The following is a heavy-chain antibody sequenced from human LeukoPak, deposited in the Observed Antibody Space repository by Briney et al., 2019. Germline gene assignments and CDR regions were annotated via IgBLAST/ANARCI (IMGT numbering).Heavy chain of an antibody. Sequence: PGGSLRLSCAASGFTFSDHYMEWVRQAPGKGLEWVGRSGNKANTYATEYAASVKGRFTISRDDSKNSLYLQMNSPKSEDTAVYYCARGYSSSWHEFDYWGQGTLVTVSS. CDR1: GFTFSDHY. V-gene: IGHV3-72*01. J-gene: IGHJ4*02. CDR2: SGNKANTYAT. D-gene: IGHD6-13*01. CDR3: ARGYSSSWHEFDY.